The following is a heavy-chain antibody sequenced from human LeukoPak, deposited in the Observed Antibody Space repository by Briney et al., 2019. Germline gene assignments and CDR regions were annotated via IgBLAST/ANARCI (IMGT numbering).Heavy chain of an antibody. J-gene: IGHJ6*02. CDR2: IIPILGTA. CDR1: GGTFSSYA. D-gene: IGHD2-2*01. CDR3: ARDHVDIVVVPAAMYYYGMDV. Sequence: SVKVSCKASGGTFSSYAISWVRQAPGQGLEWMGRIIPILGTANYAQKFQGRVTITADESTSTAYMELGSLRSEDTAVYYCARDHVDIVVVPAAMYYYGMDVWGQGTTVTVSS. V-gene: IGHV1-69*11.